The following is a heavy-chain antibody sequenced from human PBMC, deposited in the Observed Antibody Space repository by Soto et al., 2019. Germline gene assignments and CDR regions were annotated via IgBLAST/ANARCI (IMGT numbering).Heavy chain of an antibody. Sequence: SETLSLTCAVYGGSFSGYYWSWIRQPPGKGLEWIGEINHSGSTNYNPSLKSRVTISVDTSKNQFSLKLSSVTAADTAVYYCARVSSSWYVVGHWFDPWGQGTLVTVSS. D-gene: IGHD6-13*01. CDR3: ARVSSSWYVVGHWFDP. V-gene: IGHV4-34*01. J-gene: IGHJ5*02. CDR1: GGSFSGYY. CDR2: INHSGST.